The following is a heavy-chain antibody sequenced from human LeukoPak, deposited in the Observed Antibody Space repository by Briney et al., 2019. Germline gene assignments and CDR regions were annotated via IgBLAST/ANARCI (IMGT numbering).Heavy chain of an antibody. J-gene: IGHJ5*02. CDR1: GGSVSSGSYY. V-gene: IGHV4-61*01. D-gene: IGHD1-1*01. CDR3: ASCNWNDRWFDP. CDR2: IYYSGST. Sequence: SETLSLTCTVSGGSVSSGSYYWSWIRQPPGKGLEWIGYIYYSGSTNYNPSLKSRVTISVDTSKNQFSLKLSSVTAADTAVYYCASCNWNDRWFDPWGQGTLVTVSS.